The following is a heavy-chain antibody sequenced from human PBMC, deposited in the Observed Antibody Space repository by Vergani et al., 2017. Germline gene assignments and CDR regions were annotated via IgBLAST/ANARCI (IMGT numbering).Heavy chain of an antibody. D-gene: IGHD2-15*01. Sequence: QVQLVQSGAEVKKPGSSVKVSCKASGGTFSSYAISWVRPAPGQGLEWMGGIIPIFGTSNYAQKFQGRVTSTADESTSTAYMELSSLRSEDTAVYYCAGCGGGRGGSCCWFDPWGQGTLVTVSS. CDR1: GGTFSSYA. J-gene: IGHJ5*02. CDR3: AGCGGGRGGSCCWFDP. CDR2: IIPIFGTS. V-gene: IGHV1-69*01.